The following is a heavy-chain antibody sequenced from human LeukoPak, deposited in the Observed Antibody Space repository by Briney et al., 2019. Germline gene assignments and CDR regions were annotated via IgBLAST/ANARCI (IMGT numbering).Heavy chain of an antibody. CDR1: GFTFSSYG. Sequence: PGRSLSLSCAASGFTFSSYGMHWVRQAPGKGLEWVAVISYDGNNKYYADSVKGLFTISRDNSKNTLYLQMNSLRAEDTAVYYCAKDRGGWGQGTLVTVSS. CDR3: AKDRGG. V-gene: IGHV3-30*18. CDR2: ISYDGNNK. J-gene: IGHJ4*02. D-gene: IGHD3-16*01.